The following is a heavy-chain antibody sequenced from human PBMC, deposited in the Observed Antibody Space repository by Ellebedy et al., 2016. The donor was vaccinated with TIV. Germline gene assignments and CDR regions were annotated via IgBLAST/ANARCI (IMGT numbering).Heavy chain of an antibody. CDR3: ARAMWSYYFDY. V-gene: IGHV4-59*01. J-gene: IGHJ4*02. CDR2: IYNSGST. CDR1: GASISSYY. D-gene: IGHD2-21*01. Sequence: MPGGSLRLSCTVSGASISSYYWSRIRQPPGKGLEWIGYIYNSGSTSYNPSLKSRVTTSVDTSKNQFSLKLSSVTAADTAVYYCARAMWSYYFDYWGQGTLVTVSS.